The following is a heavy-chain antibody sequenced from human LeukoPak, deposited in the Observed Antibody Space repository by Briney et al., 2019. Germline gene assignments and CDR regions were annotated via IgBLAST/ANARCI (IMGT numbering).Heavy chain of an antibody. CDR1: GCNFANHA. D-gene: IGHD2-21*02. J-gene: IGHJ4*02. CDR2: ISGGGDIT. Sequence: GGSLRASCAASGCNFANHAMSWVRQTAGKGLEWVSAISGGGDITYYADSVKGRFTISRDNSKDTLFLQMHSLRPGDTAVYYCVREDTPATANYWGQGTLVTISS. V-gene: IGHV3-23*01. CDR3: VREDTPATANY.